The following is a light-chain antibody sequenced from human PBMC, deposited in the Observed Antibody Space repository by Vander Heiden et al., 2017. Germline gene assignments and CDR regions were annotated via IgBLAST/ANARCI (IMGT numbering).Light chain of an antibody. V-gene: IGKV3-11*01. CDR3: QQRSNWPPGLT. Sequence: EIELTQSPGTLSLSPGERANLSCRASQRVSSYLAWYQQKPGHAPSLLIYDASNRATGIPSRFSGSGSGTDFTLTISSLEPEDFAVYYCQQRSNWPPGLTFGGGTKVEIK. J-gene: IGKJ4*01. CDR1: QRVSSY. CDR2: DAS.